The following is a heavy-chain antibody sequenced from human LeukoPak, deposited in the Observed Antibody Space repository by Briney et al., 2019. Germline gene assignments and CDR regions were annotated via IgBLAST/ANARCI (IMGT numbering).Heavy chain of an antibody. V-gene: IGHV1-69*06. CDR3: ARDNSARDTAWWFDP. Sequence: SVKVSCKASGGTFSSYAISWVRQAPGQGLEWMGGIIPIFGTANYAQKFQGRVTMTWDTSTSTDYMELSSLTAEDTAVYFCARDNSARDTAWWFDPWGQGTLVTVSS. J-gene: IGHJ5*02. D-gene: IGHD3-10*01. CDR2: IIPIFGTA. CDR1: GGTFSSYA.